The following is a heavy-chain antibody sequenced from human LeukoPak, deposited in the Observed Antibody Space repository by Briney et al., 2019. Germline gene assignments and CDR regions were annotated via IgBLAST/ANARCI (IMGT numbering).Heavy chain of an antibody. CDR2: ISDSGGST. CDR1: GFTFSSYA. CDR3: AKARGDYDILTGYYTGYYFDY. V-gene: IGHV3-23*01. Sequence: GGSLRLSCAASGFTFSSYAMSWVRQAPGKGLEWVSAISDSGGSTYYADSVKGRFTISRDNSKNTLYLQMNSLRAEDTAVYYCAKARGDYDILTGYYTGYYFDYWGQGTLVTVSS. J-gene: IGHJ4*02. D-gene: IGHD3-9*01.